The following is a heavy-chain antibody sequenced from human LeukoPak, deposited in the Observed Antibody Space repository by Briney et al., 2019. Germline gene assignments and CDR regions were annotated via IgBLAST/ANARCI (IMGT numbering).Heavy chain of an antibody. CDR3: ARGPANGGYGVDY. CDR2: INSDGTST. V-gene: IGHV3-74*01. J-gene: IGHJ4*02. Sequence: GGSLRLSCAASGFTFRRHWMHWVRQAPGKGLVWVARINSDGTSTSYADSVKGRFTIPRDSATLYLQMNSLTAEDTAVYYCARGPANGGYGVDYWGQGTLVTVSS. D-gene: IGHD5-12*01. CDR1: GFTFRRHW.